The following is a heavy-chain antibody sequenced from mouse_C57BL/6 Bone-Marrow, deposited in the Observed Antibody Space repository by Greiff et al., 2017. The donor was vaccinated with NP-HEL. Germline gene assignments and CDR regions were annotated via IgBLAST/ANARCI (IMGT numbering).Heavy chain of an antibody. CDR2: ISYDGSN. Sequence: EVKLMESGPGLVKPSQSLSLTCSVTGYSITSGYYWNWIRQFPGNKLEWMGYISYDGSNNYNPSLKNRISITRDTSKNQFFLKLTSVTTEDTATYYCARITTVASLHYFDYWGQGTTLTVSS. V-gene: IGHV3-6*01. CDR3: ARITTVASLHYFDY. J-gene: IGHJ2*01. CDR1: GYSITSGYY. D-gene: IGHD1-1*01.